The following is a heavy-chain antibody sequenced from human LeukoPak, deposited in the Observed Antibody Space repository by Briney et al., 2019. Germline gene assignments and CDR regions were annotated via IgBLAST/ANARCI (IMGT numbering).Heavy chain of an antibody. CDR1: GFTFSSYW. J-gene: IGHJ3*02. CDR3: ARDPGGHCSSTSCYDDDAFDI. CDR2: INSDGSST. V-gene: IGHV3-74*01. Sequence: QPGGSLRLSCAASGFTFSSYWMHWVRQAPGKGLVWVSRINSDGSSTSYADSVKGRFTISRDNAKNTLYLQMNSLRAEDTAVYYCARDPGGHCSSTSCYDDDAFDIWGQGTMVTVSS. D-gene: IGHD2-2*01.